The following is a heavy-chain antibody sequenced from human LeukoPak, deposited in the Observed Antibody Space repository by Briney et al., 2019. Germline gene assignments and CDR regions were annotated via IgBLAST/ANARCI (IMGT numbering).Heavy chain of an antibody. CDR1: GGSISSGDYY. Sequence: SETLSLTCTVSGGSISSGDYYWSWIRQPPGKGLEWIGYIYYSGSTYYNPSLKGRVTISVDTSKNQFSLKLSSVTAADTAVYYCARRKYYYDSSGPWNWFDPWGQGTLVTVSS. J-gene: IGHJ5*02. CDR3: ARRKYYYDSSGPWNWFDP. V-gene: IGHV4-30-4*08. CDR2: IYYSGST. D-gene: IGHD3-22*01.